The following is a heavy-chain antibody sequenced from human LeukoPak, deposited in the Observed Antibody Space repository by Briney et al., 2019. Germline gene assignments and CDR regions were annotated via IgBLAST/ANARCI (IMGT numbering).Heavy chain of an antibody. V-gene: IGHV3-48*01. CDR3: GRDSPSYQLRYQDAFDI. CDR1: GFTFSSYS. CDR2: ISSSSSTT. J-gene: IGHJ3*02. Sequence: GGSLRLSCAASGFTFSSYSMNWVRQAPGKGLEWVSYISSSSSTTYYADSVKGRFTISRDNAKNSLYLQMNSLRAEDTAVYYCGRDSPSYQLRYQDAFDIWGQGTMVTVSS. D-gene: IGHD2-2*02.